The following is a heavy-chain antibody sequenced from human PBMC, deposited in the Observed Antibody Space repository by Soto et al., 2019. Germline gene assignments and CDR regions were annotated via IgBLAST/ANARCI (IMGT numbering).Heavy chain of an antibody. V-gene: IGHV1-18*01. J-gene: IGHJ5*02. Sequence: QVQLVQSGAEVKKPGASVKVSCKASGYTFTSYGISWVRQAPGQGLEWMGWISAYNGNTNYAQKLQGRVAMTTDTSPSTAYMELRTLRSDDTAVYYCARVRFGVVIIPDLDPWGQGTLVTVSS. CDR2: ISAYNGNT. CDR1: GYTFTSYG. CDR3: ARVRFGVVIIPDLDP. D-gene: IGHD3-3*01.